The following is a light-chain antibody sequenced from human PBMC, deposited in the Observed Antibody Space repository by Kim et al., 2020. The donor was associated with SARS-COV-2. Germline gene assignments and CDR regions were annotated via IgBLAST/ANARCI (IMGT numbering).Light chain of an antibody. CDR2: RTS. Sequence: DIQMTQSPSSLSASLGDKVTITCQASRDISNFLHWYQQKPGKAPNLLIYRTSNLHTGVPLRFSGSGSGTQFSFTISSLQAEDIATYYCQPYDTLPYTFGQGTNLEI. J-gene: IGKJ2*01. CDR3: QPYDTLPYT. V-gene: IGKV1-33*01. CDR1: RDISNF.